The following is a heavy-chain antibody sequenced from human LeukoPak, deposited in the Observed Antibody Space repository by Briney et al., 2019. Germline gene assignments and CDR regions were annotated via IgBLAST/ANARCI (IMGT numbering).Heavy chain of an antibody. J-gene: IGHJ3*02. CDR1: GYSFTNSF. CDR3: ATADPQYYDTLTGRDDAFDI. Sequence: GESLKISCKGSGYSFTNSFIGWVRQMPGKGLEWMGIIFPDSDTRYSPSFQGQVAFSVDHLISTAYLQWSSLKPSDTAMYYCATADPQYYDTLTGRDDAFDIWGQGTLVTVSS. D-gene: IGHD3-9*01. CDR2: IFPDSDT. V-gene: IGHV5-51*04.